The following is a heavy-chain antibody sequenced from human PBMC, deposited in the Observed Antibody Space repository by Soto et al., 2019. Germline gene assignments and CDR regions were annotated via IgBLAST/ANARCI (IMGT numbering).Heavy chain of an antibody. D-gene: IGHD6-13*01. CDR2: INSDGSGT. J-gene: IGHJ4*02. Sequence: PGGSLRLSCAASGFTFSNYWMHWVRQAPGKGLVWVSRINSDGSGTSYADSVKGRFTISRDNAKNSLYLQMNSLRDEDTAVYYCAREGYPYDYWGQGTLVTVSS. CDR3: AREGYPYDY. V-gene: IGHV3-74*01. CDR1: GFTFSNYW.